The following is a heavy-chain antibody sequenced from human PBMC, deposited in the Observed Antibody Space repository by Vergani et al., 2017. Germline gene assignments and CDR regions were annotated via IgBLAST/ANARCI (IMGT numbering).Heavy chain of an antibody. J-gene: IGHJ4*02. V-gene: IGHV3-21*01. CDR2: ISSSSSYI. CDR1: GFTFSSYS. D-gene: IGHD6-19*01. Sequence: VQLVESGGGVVQPGRSLRLSCAASGFTFSSYSMNWVRQAPGKGLEWVSSISSSSSYIYYADSVKGRFTISRDNATNSLYLQMNSLRAEDTAVYYCARESVAGTHYWGQGTLVTVSS. CDR3: ARESVAGTHY.